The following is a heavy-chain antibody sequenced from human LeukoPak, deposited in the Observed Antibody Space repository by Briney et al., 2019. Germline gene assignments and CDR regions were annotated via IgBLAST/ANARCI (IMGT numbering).Heavy chain of an antibody. J-gene: IGHJ4*02. CDR2: INPSGGST. CDR3: ARFDSGIAVAGTRSSRARTGFFDY. Sequence: ASVKVSCKASGYTFTSYYKHWVRQAPGQGLEWMGIINPSGGSTSYAQKFQGRVTMTRDTSTSTVYMELSSLRSEDTAVYYCARFDSGIAVAGTRSSRARTGFFDYWGQGTLVTVSS. V-gene: IGHV1-46*01. D-gene: IGHD6-19*01. CDR1: GYTFTSYY.